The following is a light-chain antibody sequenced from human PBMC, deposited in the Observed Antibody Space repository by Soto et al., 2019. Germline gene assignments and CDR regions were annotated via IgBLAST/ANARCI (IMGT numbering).Light chain of an antibody. Sequence: QSALTQPASVSGSPGQSITISCTGTSSDVGSYNLVSWYQQHPGKAPKLMIYEGSKRPSGVSNRFSGSKSGNTASLTISRLQAEDEADYYCCSYAGSVVFGGGTQLTVL. CDR1: SSDVGSYNL. J-gene: IGLJ2*01. CDR3: CSYAGSVV. V-gene: IGLV2-23*01. CDR2: EGS.